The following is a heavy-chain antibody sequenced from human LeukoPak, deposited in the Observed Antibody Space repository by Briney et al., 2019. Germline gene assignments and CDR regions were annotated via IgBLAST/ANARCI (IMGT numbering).Heavy chain of an antibody. CDR2: IMPNGETR. J-gene: IGHJ3*02. V-gene: IGHV3-64*01. D-gene: IGHD2-15*01. CDR3: ARDRDGGFAFDI. CDR1: GVSFSNYV. Sequence: GVSLRLSCAASGVSFSNYVMHWARQDPGKGLEYVSAIMPNGETRGYANSMKGRFTISRDNSKNTLYLQMGSLRAEDMAIYYCARDRDGGFAFDIWGQGTLVTVSS.